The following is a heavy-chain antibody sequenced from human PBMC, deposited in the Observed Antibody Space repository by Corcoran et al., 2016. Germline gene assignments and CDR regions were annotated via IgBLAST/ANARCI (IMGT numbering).Heavy chain of an antibody. CDR3: ARDRCSSTSCYYYYGMDV. J-gene: IGHJ6*02. Sequence: QVQLVESGGGVVQPGRSLRLSCAASGFTFSSYGMHWVRQAPGKGLEWVAVIWYDGSNKYYADSVKGRFNISRDNSKNTLYLQMTSLRAEDTAVYYCARDRCSSTSCYYYYGMDVWGQGTTVTVSS. D-gene: IGHD2-2*01. CDR1: GFTFSSYG. CDR2: IWYDGSNK. V-gene: IGHV3-33*01.